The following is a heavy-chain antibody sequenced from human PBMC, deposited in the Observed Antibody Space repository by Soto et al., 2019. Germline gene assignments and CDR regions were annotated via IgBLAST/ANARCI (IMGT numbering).Heavy chain of an antibody. V-gene: IGHV3-30*18. J-gene: IGHJ4*02. CDR2: ISYDGSNK. CDR3: AKVQGDYGELVDY. Sequence: QVQLVESGGGVVQPGRSLRLSCAASGFTFSSYGMHWVRQAPGKGLEWVAVISYDGSNKYYADSVKGRFTISRDNSKNTLYLQMNSLRAEDTAVYYCAKVQGDYGELVDYWGQGTLVTVSS. CDR1: GFTFSSYG. D-gene: IGHD4-17*01.